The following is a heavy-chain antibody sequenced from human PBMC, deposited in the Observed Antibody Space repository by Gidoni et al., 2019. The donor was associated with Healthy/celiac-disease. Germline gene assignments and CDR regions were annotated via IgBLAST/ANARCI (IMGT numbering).Heavy chain of an antibody. CDR1: GFTFSSYE. CDR3: ARGRGYSYGQYSSGWYLDY. CDR2: SSSSGSTI. D-gene: IGHD5-18*01. J-gene: IGHJ4*02. Sequence: EVQLVESGGGLVQPGGSLRLSCAASGFTFSSYEMNWVRQAPGKGMEWVSYSSSSGSTIYYADSVKGRFTISRDNAKNSLYLQMNSLRAEDTAVYYCARGRGYSYGQYSSGWYLDYWGQGTLVTVSS. V-gene: IGHV3-48*03.